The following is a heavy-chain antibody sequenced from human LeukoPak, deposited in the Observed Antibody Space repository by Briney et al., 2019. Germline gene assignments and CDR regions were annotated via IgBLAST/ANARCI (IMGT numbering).Heavy chain of an antibody. CDR2: ITRGVDYI. D-gene: IGHD3-9*01. CDR3: ARGHYDVLAASYKWTPDY. V-gene: IGHV3-21*06. CDR1: GFTFNTFN. J-gene: IGHJ4*02. Sequence: PGGSLRLSCAASGFTFNTFNMNWVRQAPGEGLECVSSITRGVDYIYYADSVRGRFTISRDNAKNSLSLQLNSLRVEDTAVYYCARGHYDVLAASYKWTPDYWGQGTLVTVSS.